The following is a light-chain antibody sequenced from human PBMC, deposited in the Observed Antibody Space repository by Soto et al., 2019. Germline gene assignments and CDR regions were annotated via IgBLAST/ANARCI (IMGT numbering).Light chain of an antibody. CDR2: DVA. J-gene: IGLJ1*01. CDR3: SSYTTSNTRQIV. CDR1: TSDVGSYNY. Sequence: QSVLAQPASVSGSPGQSITIACTGTTSDVGSYNYVSWYQQYPGKPPKVVIYDVANRPSGVSNRFSGSKSGNTASLTISGLQPEDEADYYCSSYTTSNTRQIVFGTGTKVTVL. V-gene: IGLV2-14*03.